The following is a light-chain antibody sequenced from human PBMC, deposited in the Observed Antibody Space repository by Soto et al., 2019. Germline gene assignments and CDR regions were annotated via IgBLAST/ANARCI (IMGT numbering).Light chain of an antibody. J-gene: IGLJ3*02. CDR1: SSDIGSFNL. V-gene: IGLV2-23*01. CDR3: CSYAGSSTWV. CDR2: EDT. Sequence: QSVLTQPASVSGSPGQSITISCTGTSSDIGSFNLVSWYQHHPGKAPKLMIHEDTKRPSGVSNRFSGSKSGITASLTLSGLQAEDEADYSCCSYAGSSTWVFGGGTKLTVL.